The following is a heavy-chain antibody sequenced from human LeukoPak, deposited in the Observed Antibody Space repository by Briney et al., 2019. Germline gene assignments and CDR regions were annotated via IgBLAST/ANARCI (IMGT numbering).Heavy chain of an antibody. CDR3: ARDSVGASFDY. V-gene: IGHV4-38-2*02. D-gene: IGHD1-26*01. CDR1: GYSISSGYY. Sequence: SETLSLTCAVSGYSISSGYYWGWIRPPPGKGLEWIGSIYHSGSTYYNPSLKSRVTISVDTSKNQFSLKLSSVTAADTAVYYCARDSVGASFDYWGQGTLVTVSS. J-gene: IGHJ4*02. CDR2: IYHSGST.